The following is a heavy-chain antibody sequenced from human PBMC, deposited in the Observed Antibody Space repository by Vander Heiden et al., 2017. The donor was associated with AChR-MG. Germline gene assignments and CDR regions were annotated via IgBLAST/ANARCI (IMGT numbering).Heavy chain of an antibody. V-gene: IGHV1-69*01. CDR3: ARVHMGSVLLDSPFDY. CDR2: IIPIFGTA. J-gene: IGHJ4*02. CDR1: GGPFSSYA. D-gene: IGHD3-10*01. Sequence: QVQLVQSGAEVKKPGSSVKVSCKASGGPFSSYAISWVRQAPGQGLEWMGGIIPIFGTANYAQKFQGRVTITADESTSTAYMELSSLRSEDTAVYYCARVHMGSVLLDSPFDYWGQGTLVTVSS.